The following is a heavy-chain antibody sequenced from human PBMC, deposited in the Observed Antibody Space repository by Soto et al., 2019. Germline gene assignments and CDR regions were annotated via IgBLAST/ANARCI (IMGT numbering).Heavy chain of an antibody. J-gene: IGHJ5*02. CDR3: AREELGYCSGGSCYFSDWFDP. V-gene: IGHV1-2*02. D-gene: IGHD2-15*01. Sequence: ASVKVSCKASGYTFTGYYMHWVRQAPGQGLEWMGWINPNSGGTNYAQKFQGRVTMTRDASISTAYMELSRLRSDDTAVYYCAREELGYCSGGSCYFSDWFDPWGQGTLVTVSS. CDR1: GYTFTGYY. CDR2: INPNSGGT.